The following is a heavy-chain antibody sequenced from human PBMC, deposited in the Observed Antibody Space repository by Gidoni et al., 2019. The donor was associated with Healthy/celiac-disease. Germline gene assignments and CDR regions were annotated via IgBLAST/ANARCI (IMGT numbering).Heavy chain of an antibody. D-gene: IGHD1-7*01. J-gene: IGHJ6*02. V-gene: IGHV4-59*01. CDR1: AGSISRYY. Sequence: QVQLQGTCTGLVQTSETLSLPCTVPAGSISRYYWSWIRQPPGKGLEWIGYIDYSGSTNYNPTLKSRVTRSADTTKNQFALRLSSVTAADTAVYDGARGSKNWNYPYYYGMDVWGQGTTVTVSS. CDR2: IDYSGST. CDR3: ARGSKNWNYPYYYGMDV.